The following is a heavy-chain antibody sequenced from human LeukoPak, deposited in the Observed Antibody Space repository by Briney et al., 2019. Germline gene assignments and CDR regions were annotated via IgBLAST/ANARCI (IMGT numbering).Heavy chain of an antibody. Sequence: SLKVSCKPSGVTSSSYAISWVRQTPGQGLGWMGGIIPIFGTANYAQKFQGRVTITADESTSTAYMELSSLRSEDTAVYYCARDSSQWLVPDYWGEGTLVTVSS. CDR2: IIPIFGTA. V-gene: IGHV1-69*01. J-gene: IGHJ4*02. CDR3: ARDSSQWLVPDY. CDR1: GVTSSSYA. D-gene: IGHD6-19*01.